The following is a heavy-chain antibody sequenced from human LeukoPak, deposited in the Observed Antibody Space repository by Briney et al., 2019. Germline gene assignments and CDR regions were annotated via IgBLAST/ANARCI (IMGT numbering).Heavy chain of an antibody. Sequence: PSETLSLTCTVSGGSISSYYWSWIRQPPGKGLEWIGYIYYSGTTKYNPSLKSRVTISVDRSKNQFSLKLSSVTAADTAAYYCARGFPDYYDSSGYYPCYWGQGTLVTVSS. D-gene: IGHD3-22*01. CDR1: GGSISSYY. CDR3: ARGFPDYYDSSGYYPCY. CDR2: IYYSGTT. V-gene: IGHV4-59*12. J-gene: IGHJ4*02.